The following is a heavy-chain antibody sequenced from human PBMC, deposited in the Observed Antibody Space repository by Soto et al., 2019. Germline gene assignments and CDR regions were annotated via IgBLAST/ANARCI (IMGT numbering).Heavy chain of an antibody. V-gene: IGHV3-30*18. CDR3: AKLAAVQNYYYYGMDV. CDR2: ISYDGSNK. CDR1: GFTFSSYR. Sequence: LRLSCAASGFTFSSYRMHWVRQAPGKGLEWVAVISYDGSNKYYADSVKGRFTISRDNSKNTLYLQMNSLRAEDTAVYYCAKLAAVQNYYYYGMDVWGQGTTVTVSS. J-gene: IGHJ6*02. D-gene: IGHD1-1*01.